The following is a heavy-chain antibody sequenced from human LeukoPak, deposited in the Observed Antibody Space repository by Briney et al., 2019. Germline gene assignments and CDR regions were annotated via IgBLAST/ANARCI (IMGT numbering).Heavy chain of an antibody. CDR2: ISSSSSYI. CDR3: ARGRYNWNAPDDH. Sequence: PGGSLRLSCAASGFTFSSYSMNWVRQAPGKGLEWVSSISSSSSYIYYADSVKGRFTISRDNAKNSLYLQMNSLRAEDTAVYYCARGRYNWNAPDDHWGQGTLVTVSS. V-gene: IGHV3-21*01. J-gene: IGHJ5*02. CDR1: GFTFSSYS. D-gene: IGHD1-1*01.